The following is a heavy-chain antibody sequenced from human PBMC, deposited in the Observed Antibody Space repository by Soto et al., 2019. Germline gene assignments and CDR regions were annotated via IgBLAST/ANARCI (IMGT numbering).Heavy chain of an antibody. J-gene: IGHJ6*02. Sequence: ASVKVSCKASGGTFSSYAISWVRQAPGQGLEWMGGIIPIFGTANYAQKFQGRVTITADESTSTAYMELSSLRSEDTAVYYCAAHIAAAGNSRMDYYYGMDVWGQGTTVTVSS. CDR2: IIPIFGTA. V-gene: IGHV1-69*13. D-gene: IGHD6-13*01. CDR3: AAHIAAAGNSRMDYYYGMDV. CDR1: GGTFSSYA.